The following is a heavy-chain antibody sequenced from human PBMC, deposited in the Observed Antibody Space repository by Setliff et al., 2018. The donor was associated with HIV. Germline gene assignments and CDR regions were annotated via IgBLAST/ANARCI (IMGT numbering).Heavy chain of an antibody. J-gene: IGHJ4*01. D-gene: IGHD6-19*01. CDR3: ARNQGDSSGWYAGDY. V-gene: IGHV1-46*01. CDR2: INTSGGSA. Sequence: ASVKVSCKASGYTFTSYPMHWGRQAPGQGLEWMGVINTSGGSAGYAEKFRGRVTMTSDTSTSTVYMDLRNLRSEDTAVYYCARNQGDSSGWYAGDYWGHGTLVTVSS. CDR1: GYTFTSYP.